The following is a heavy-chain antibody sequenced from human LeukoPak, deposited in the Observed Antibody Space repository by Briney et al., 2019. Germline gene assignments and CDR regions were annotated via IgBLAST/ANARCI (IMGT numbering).Heavy chain of an antibody. J-gene: IGHJ6*02. D-gene: IGHD2-2*01. CDR2: VNQGGSYK. Sequence: GGSLRLSCAASEFPFWNYWMTWVRRAPGRGLEWVANVNQGGSYKYYVDSVRGRFIISRDNAKNEVYLQMDSLRVEDSAVYYCARGEPHCSTSTCSRRRMDVWGQGTTVTVSS. V-gene: IGHV3-7*01. CDR1: EFPFWNYW. CDR3: ARGEPHCSTSTCSRRRMDV.